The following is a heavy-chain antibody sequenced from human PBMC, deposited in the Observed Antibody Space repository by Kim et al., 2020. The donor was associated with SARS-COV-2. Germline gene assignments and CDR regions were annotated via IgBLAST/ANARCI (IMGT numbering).Heavy chain of an antibody. V-gene: IGHV4-34*01. CDR3: ARGQVPYYYGSGSRYFQH. CDR1: GGSFSGYY. Sequence: SETLSLTCAVYGGSFSGYYWSWIRQPPGKGLEWIGEINHSGSTNYNPSLKSRVTISVDTSKNQFSLKLSSVTAADTAVYYCARGQVPYYYGSGSRYFQHWGQGTLVTVSS. D-gene: IGHD3-10*01. J-gene: IGHJ1*01. CDR2: INHSGST.